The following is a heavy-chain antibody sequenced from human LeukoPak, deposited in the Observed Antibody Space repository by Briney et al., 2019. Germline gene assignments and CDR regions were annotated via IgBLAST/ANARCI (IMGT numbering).Heavy chain of an antibody. J-gene: IGHJ4*01. CDR2: ISGSGINT. CDR1: GFTFRSYA. V-gene: IGHV3-23*01. CDR3: AKDWTAGYDRPYLDY. D-gene: IGHD3-3*01. Sequence: PGGSLRLSCTASGFTFRSYAMTYVPQPPGKTLQYVSSISGSGINTYYADSVKGRFTIYRDNSRYTLYLKMRTLRAEDLDIYSCAKDWTAGYDRPYLDYWGQGTMVTVSS.